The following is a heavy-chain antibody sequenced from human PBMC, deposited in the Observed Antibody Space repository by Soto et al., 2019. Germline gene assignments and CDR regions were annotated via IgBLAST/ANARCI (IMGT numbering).Heavy chain of an antibody. CDR3: ARVRRDLSGSYYP. V-gene: IGHV4-34*01. J-gene: IGHJ5*02. CDR2: INHSGST. Sequence: QVQLQQWGAGLLKASETLSLTRAVYGVSFSNYYWSWIRQPPGKGLEWIGEINHSGSTKYNPALKSRVTISVDTSKNQFSLKLTSVTAADTAVYYCARVRRDLSGSYYPWGQGTLVTVSS. D-gene: IGHD1-26*01. CDR1: GVSFSNYY.